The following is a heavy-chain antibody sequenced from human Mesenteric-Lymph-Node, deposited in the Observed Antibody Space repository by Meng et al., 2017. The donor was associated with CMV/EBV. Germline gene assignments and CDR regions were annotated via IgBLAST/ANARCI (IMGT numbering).Heavy chain of an antibody. V-gene: IGHV2-70D*14. Sequence: SGPTLVKPTQTLTLTCSFSGFSFIDTGMRVHWFRQPPGKALEWLARIDWDDTTFYNTSLKTRLTVSKDTSKYLVVLTLTNVDPVDTATYYCARTRFSEWSALDYWGQGTLVTVSS. CDR3: ARTRFSEWSALDY. CDR2: IDWDDTT. J-gene: IGHJ4*02. D-gene: IGHD3-3*01. CDR1: GFSFIDTGMR.